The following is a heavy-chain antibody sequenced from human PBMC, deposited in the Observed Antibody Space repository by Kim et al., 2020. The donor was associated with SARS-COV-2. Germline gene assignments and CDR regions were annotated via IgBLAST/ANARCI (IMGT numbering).Heavy chain of an antibody. CDR1: GGSISSYY. J-gene: IGHJ3*02. Sequence: SETLSLTCAVSGGSISSYYWSWIRQPPGKGLEWIGYIYYSGSTNYNPSLKSRVIISVDTSKNQFSLRLSSVTAADTAVYYCARAKLGILLWFDYIDAFEIGGRKTSDPVSS. CDR3: ARAKLGILLWFDYIDAFEI. D-gene: IGHD3-10*01. V-gene: IGHV4-59*13. CDR2: IYYSGST.